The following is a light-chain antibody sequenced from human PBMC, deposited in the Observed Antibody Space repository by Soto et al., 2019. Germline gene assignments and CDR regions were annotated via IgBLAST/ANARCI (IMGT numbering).Light chain of an antibody. CDR2: AAS. V-gene: IGKV1-39*01. J-gene: IGKJ5*01. Sequence: DIQMTQSPSSLSASVEDRVIITGRASQSISNHLNWYQQKPGKAPKLLIFAASSLQSGVPSRFSGSRSGPDFTLTISSLQPEDFATYYCQQTYTTPEITFGQGTRLEIK. CDR3: QQTYTTPEIT. CDR1: QSISNH.